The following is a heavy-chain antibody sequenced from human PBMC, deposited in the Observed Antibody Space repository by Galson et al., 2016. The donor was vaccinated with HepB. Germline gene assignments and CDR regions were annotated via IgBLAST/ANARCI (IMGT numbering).Heavy chain of an antibody. D-gene: IGHD6-13*01. CDR2: IYYSGST. Sequence: ETLSLTCTVSGGSVSSGSYYWSWIRQPPGKGLEWIGYIYYSGSTNYNPSLKSRVTISVDTSKNQFSLKLTSVTAADTAFYYCAREEERQLVRRFDPWGQGTLVTVSS. CDR1: GGSVSSGSYY. CDR3: AREEERQLVRRFDP. J-gene: IGHJ5*02. V-gene: IGHV4-61*01.